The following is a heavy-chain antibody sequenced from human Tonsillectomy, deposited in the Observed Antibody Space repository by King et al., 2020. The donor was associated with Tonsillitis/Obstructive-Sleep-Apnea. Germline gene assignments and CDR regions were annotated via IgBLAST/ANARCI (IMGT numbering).Heavy chain of an antibody. Sequence: VQLVESGGGLVQPGGSLRLSCAVSGFTFSDYAMSWVRQAPGKGLEWVSGASNSGGTSHYADAVKGRFTISRDNSKNTLYLQLNSLRAEDTAVYYCAKAEGGIAGPGSFDPWGQGPLVPAS. D-gene: IGHD6-13*01. CDR2: ASNSGGTS. CDR3: AKAEGGIAGPGSFDP. J-gene: IGHJ5*02. CDR1: GFTFSDYA. V-gene: IGHV3-23*04.